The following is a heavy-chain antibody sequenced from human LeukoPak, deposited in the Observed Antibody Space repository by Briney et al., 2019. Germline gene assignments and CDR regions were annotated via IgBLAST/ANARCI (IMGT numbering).Heavy chain of an antibody. V-gene: IGHV3-33*01. CDR2: IWYDGSNK. D-gene: IGHD6-13*01. Sequence: PGRSLRFSCAASGFTFSSYGMHWVRQAPGKGLEWVAVIWYDGSNKYYADSVKGRFTISRDNSKNTLYLQMNSLRAEDTAVYYCAREAGQQLVHAGPFDYWGQGTLVTVSS. J-gene: IGHJ4*02. CDR3: AREAGQQLVHAGPFDY. CDR1: GFTFSSYG.